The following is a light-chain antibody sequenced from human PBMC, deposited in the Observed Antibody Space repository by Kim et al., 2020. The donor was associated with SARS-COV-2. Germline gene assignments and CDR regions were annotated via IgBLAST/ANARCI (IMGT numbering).Light chain of an antibody. CDR2: SAS. V-gene: IGKV3-20*01. J-gene: IGKJ1*01. CDR3: QQYDSSPWT. Sequence: SQGESATLSCRASQSVNRRYLAWYQQKPGQAPRRLIYSASSRATGIPDRFSGSGSGTEFTVTISRLEPEDFAVYYCQQYDSSPWTFGQGTKVDIK. CDR1: QSVNRRY.